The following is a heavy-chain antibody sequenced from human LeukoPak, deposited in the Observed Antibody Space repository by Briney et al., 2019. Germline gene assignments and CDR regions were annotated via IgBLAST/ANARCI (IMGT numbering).Heavy chain of an antibody. CDR3: ARGPGIAAAGKRFDP. Sequence: ASVKVSCKASGYTFTSYYMHWVRQAPGQGLEWMGIINPSGGSTSYAQKFQGRVTMTRDMSTSTVYMELSSLRSEDTAVYYCARGPGIAAAGKRFDPWGQGTLVTVSS. V-gene: IGHV1-46*01. CDR2: INPSGGST. D-gene: IGHD6-13*01. CDR1: GYTFTSYY. J-gene: IGHJ5*02.